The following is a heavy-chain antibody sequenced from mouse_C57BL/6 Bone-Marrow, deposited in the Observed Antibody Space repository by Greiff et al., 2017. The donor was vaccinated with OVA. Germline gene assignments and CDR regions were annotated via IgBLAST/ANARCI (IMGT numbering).Heavy chain of an antibody. Sequence: QVHVKQSGAELVRPGASVTLSCKASGYTFTDYEMHWVKQTPVHGLEWIGAIDPETGGTAYNQKFKGKAILTADKSSSTAYMELRSLTSEDSAVYYCTRGDGNYVRYYFDYWGQGTTLTVSS. D-gene: IGHD2-1*01. CDR2: IDPETGGT. CDR3: TRGDGNYVRYYFDY. J-gene: IGHJ2*01. V-gene: IGHV1-15*01. CDR1: GYTFTDYE.